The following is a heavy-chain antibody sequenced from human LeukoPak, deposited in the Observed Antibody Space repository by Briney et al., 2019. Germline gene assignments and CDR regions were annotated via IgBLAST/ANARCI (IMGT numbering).Heavy chain of an antibody. V-gene: IGHV3-21*01. J-gene: IGHJ6*02. CDR2: ISSSSSYI. CDR1: GFTFSSYS. Sequence: PGGSLRLSCAASGFTFSSYSMNWVRQAPGKGLEWVSSISSSSSYIYYADSVKGRFTISRDNAKNSLYLQMNSLRAEDTAVYYCARDRIATTGMDVWAKGPRSPSP. D-gene: IGHD1/OR15-1a*01. CDR3: ARDRIATTGMDV.